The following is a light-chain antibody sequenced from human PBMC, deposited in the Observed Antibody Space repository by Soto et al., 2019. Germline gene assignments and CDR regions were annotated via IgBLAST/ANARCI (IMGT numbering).Light chain of an antibody. CDR2: GNS. V-gene: IGLV1-40*01. J-gene: IGLJ1*01. CDR3: QSSDSSLNV. Sequence: QSVLTQPPSVSGAPGQRVTISCTGSSSNIGAGYDVHWYQQLPGTAPKLLIYGNSNRPSGVPDRFSGSKSGTSASLAITGLQPEDEADYYCQSSDSSLNVFGTGTKLTVL. CDR1: SSNIGAGYD.